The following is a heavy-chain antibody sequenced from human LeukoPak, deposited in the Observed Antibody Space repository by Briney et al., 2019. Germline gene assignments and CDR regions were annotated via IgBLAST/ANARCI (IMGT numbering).Heavy chain of an antibody. CDR1: GFSFNNYA. CDR3: VKGGYDYIEVAYFDF. Sequence: PGGSLRLSCAASGFSFNNYAMSWARQAPGKGVEWVSIIIASSGATFYADSVKGRFTISRDTSKNTLYLQLNSLRLEDTAVYYCVKGGYDYIEVAYFDFWGQGTLVTVSS. V-gene: IGHV3-23*01. CDR2: IIASSGAT. D-gene: IGHD5-12*01. J-gene: IGHJ4*02.